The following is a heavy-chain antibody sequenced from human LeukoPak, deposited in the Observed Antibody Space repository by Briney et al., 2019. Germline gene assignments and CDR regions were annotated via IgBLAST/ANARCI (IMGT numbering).Heavy chain of an antibody. Sequence: SETLSLTCTVSGGSISSSSCYWGWIRQPPRKGLEWIGSIYYSGSTYYNPSLKSRVTISVDTSKNQFSLKLSSVTAADTAVYYCARQKGSRRITIFGVVSNFDYWGQGTLVTVSS. CDR2: IYYSGST. CDR1: GGSISSSSCY. V-gene: IGHV4-39*01. CDR3: ARQKGSRRITIFGVVSNFDY. J-gene: IGHJ4*02. D-gene: IGHD3-3*01.